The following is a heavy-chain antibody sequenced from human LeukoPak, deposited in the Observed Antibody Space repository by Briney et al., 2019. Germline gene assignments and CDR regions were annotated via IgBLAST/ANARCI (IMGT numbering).Heavy chain of an antibody. V-gene: IGHV3-23*01. CDR3: AKDALIARLGAAFDI. D-gene: IGHD6-25*01. CDR1: GFTFSSYA. Sequence: GGSLRLSCAASGFTFSSYAMSWVRQAPGKGLEWVSAISGSVGSTYYAEYVKGRFTSSRDNSKTTPYLQMTSMRAEDTAVYYCAKDALIARLGAAFDIWGQGTMVTVSS. J-gene: IGHJ3*02. CDR2: ISGSVGST.